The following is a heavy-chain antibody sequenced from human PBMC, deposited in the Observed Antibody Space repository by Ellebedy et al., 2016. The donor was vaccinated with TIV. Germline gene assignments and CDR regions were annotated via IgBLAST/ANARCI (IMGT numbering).Heavy chain of an antibody. CDR3: AKDEGYGDYPFAFDI. CDR1: GFIFSSYA. J-gene: IGHJ3*02. Sequence: GESLKISXAASGFIFSSYAMSWVRQAPGKGLEWVSSISGSGDNTYYADSVKGRFTISRDNSKNTLYLQMNSLRAEDTAVYYCAKDEGYGDYPFAFDIWGQGTMVTVSS. V-gene: IGHV3-23*01. D-gene: IGHD4-17*01. CDR2: ISGSGDNT.